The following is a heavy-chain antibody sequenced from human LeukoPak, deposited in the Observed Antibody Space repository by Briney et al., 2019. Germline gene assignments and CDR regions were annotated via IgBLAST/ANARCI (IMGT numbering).Heavy chain of an antibody. CDR2: VIGSSGST. Sequence: GASLRLSCTASGFTFSNYAMNWFLQATGKGLEWVSVVIGSSGSTDYADSVKVRFTISRDISKNTLYLQMTRLRAEDTAISYCAKGAYDYIEIRYFDYWGQGPPVNVAS. D-gene: IGHD5-12*01. CDR1: GFTFSNYA. CDR3: AKGAYDYIEIRYFDY. V-gene: IGHV3-23*01. J-gene: IGHJ4*02.